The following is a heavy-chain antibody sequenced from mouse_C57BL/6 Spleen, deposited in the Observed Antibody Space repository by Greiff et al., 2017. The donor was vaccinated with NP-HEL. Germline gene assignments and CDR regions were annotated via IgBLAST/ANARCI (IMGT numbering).Heavy chain of an antibody. J-gene: IGHJ3*01. D-gene: IGHD2-3*01. V-gene: IGHV5-9-1*02. CDR3: TRVGGDGYYGGFAY. CDR1: GFTFSSYA. Sequence: EVQGVESGEGLVKPGGSLKLSCAASGFTFSSYAMSWVRQTPEKRLEWVAYISSGGDYIYYADTVKGRFTISRDNARNTLYLQMSSLKSEDTAMYYCTRVGGDGYYGGFAYWGQGTLVTVSA. CDR2: ISSGGDYI.